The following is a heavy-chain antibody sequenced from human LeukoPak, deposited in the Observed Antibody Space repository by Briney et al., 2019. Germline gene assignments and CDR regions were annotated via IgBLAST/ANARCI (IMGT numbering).Heavy chain of an antibody. V-gene: IGHV4-39*01. CDR1: GGSISSTDYY. Sequence: SETLSLTCIVSGGSISSTDYYWGWIRQSPGKGLEWIGSVNYSGSTHYNASLRSRVTMSVDTSKNQFSLKLTSVTAADTAVYYCAGLRGDYWGQGTLVTVSS. CDR3: AGLRGDY. CDR2: VNYSGST. D-gene: IGHD3-10*01. J-gene: IGHJ4*02.